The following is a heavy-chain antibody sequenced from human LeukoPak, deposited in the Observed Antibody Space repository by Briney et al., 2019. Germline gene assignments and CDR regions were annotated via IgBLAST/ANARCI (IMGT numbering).Heavy chain of an antibody. CDR2: INPNSGGT. J-gene: IGHJ6*03. CDR3: ARDLLVDMATITNYYMYV. CDR1: GYTFTGYY. V-gene: IGHV1-2*02. D-gene: IGHD5-24*01. Sequence: ASVKVSCKASGYTFTGYYMHWVRQAPGQGLEWMGWINPNSGGTNYAQKLQGRVTMTRDTSISTAYMELSRLRSDDTAVYYCARDLLVDMATITNYYMYVWGTGNTGTVSS.